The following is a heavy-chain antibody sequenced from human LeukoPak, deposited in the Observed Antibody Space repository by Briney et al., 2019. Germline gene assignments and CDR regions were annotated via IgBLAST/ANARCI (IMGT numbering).Heavy chain of an antibody. Sequence: GGSLRLSCAASGFTFDDYGMSWVRQAPGKGLEWVSSISSSSSYIYYADSVKGRFTISRDNAKNSLYLQMNSLRAEDTAVYYCARDEVGATPGGYFQHWGQGTLVTVSS. CDR3: ARDEVGATPGGYFQH. V-gene: IGHV3-21*01. D-gene: IGHD1-26*01. J-gene: IGHJ1*01. CDR1: GFTFDDYG. CDR2: ISSSSSYI.